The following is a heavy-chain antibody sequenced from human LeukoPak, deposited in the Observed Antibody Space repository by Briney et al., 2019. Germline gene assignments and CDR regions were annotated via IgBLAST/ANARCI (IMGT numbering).Heavy chain of an antibody. D-gene: IGHD3-3*01. CDR3: AKGEVLRFLEWFPFDY. V-gene: IGHV3-23*01. J-gene: IGHJ4*02. CDR2: ISGSGGST. CDR1: GFTFSSYA. Sequence: GGSLRLSCAASGFTFSSYAMSWVRQAPGKGLEWVSAISGSGGSTYYADSVKGRFTISRDNSKNTLYLQMNSLRAEDTAVYYCAKGEVLRFLEWFPFDYWGQGTLVTVSS.